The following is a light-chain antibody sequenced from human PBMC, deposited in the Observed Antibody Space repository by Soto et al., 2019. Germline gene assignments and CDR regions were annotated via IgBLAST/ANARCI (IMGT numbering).Light chain of an antibody. CDR2: DVS. V-gene: IGLV2-14*01. Sequence: QSALTQPASVSGSPGQSIAISCTGTSSDVVGYNSVSWYQQYPGKAPKLMIHDVSNRPSGVSDRFSGSKSGNTASLTISGLQAEDEADYYCSSWTSSSSYVFGSGTKVTVL. CDR1: SSDVVGYNS. CDR3: SSWTSSSSYV. J-gene: IGLJ1*01.